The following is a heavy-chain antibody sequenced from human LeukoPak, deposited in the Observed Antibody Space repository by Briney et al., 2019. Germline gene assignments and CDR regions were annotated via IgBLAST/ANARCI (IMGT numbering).Heavy chain of an antibody. CDR1: GFTFSNAW. CDR2: IKSRTDGGTT. V-gene: IGHV3-15*01. CDR3: TTEGSSSWYATAEYFQH. Sequence: GGSLRLSCAASGFTFSNAWMSWVRQAPGKGLEWVGRIKSRTDGGTTDYAAPVKGRFTISRDDSKNTLYLQMNSLKTEDTAVYYCTTEGSSSWYATAEYFQHWGQGTLVTVSS. J-gene: IGHJ1*01. D-gene: IGHD6-13*01.